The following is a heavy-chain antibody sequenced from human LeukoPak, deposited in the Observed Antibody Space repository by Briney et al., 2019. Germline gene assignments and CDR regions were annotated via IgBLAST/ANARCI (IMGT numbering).Heavy chain of an antibody. Sequence: GGSLRLSCAASGFTFSSNAMSWVRQAPGKGLEWVAAISGSGGSTYYADSVKGRVTISRDNSKNTLYLPMNSLRAEDTAVYYCAKARTATLWFGELLGYWGQGTLVTVSS. V-gene: IGHV3-23*01. D-gene: IGHD3-10*01. CDR2: ISGSGGST. CDR1: GFTFSSNA. J-gene: IGHJ4*02. CDR3: AKARTATLWFGELLGY.